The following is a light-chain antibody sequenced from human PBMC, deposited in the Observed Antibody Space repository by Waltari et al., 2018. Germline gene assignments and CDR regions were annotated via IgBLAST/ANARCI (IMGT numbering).Light chain of an antibody. Sequence: QSALTQPAPVFASPGQSVTIFCAGTRNDDGVDNSVSWYQEHPGQAPRVIIYDVSDRPSGVSDRFSGSKSGNTASLTISGLKAEDEADYYCSSQSSNDVVLFGGGTKLTVL. CDR2: DVS. J-gene: IGLJ2*01. CDR1: RNDDGVDNS. V-gene: IGLV2-14*01. CDR3: SSQSSNDVVL.